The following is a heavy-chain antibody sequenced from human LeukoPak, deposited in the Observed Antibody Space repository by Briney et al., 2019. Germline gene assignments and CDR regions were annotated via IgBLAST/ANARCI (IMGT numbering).Heavy chain of an antibody. CDR2: ISYDGSNK. D-gene: IGHD3-16*02. Sequence: GGSLRLSCAASGFTFSSYAMHWVRQAPGKGLEWVAVISYDGSNKYYADSVKGRFTISRDNSKNTLYLQMNSLRAEDTAVYYCARGRFEVLSLWDAFDIWGQGTMVTVSS. CDR3: ARGRFEVLSLWDAFDI. J-gene: IGHJ3*02. V-gene: IGHV3-30-3*01. CDR1: GFTFSSYA.